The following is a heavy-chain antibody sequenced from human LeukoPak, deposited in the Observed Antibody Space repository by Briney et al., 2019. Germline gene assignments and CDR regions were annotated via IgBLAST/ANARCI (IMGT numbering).Heavy chain of an antibody. CDR1: GFTFSSYA. D-gene: IGHD3-10*01. CDR3: AKLPKRITMVRGVMIAFYY. J-gene: IGHJ4*02. V-gene: IGHV3-23*01. Sequence: GGSLRLSCAASGFTFSSYAMSWVRRAPGKGLEWVSAISGSGGSTYYADSVKSRFTISRDNSKNTLYLQMNSLRAEDTAVYYCAKLPKRITMVRGVMIAFYYWGQGTLVTVSS. CDR2: ISGSGGST.